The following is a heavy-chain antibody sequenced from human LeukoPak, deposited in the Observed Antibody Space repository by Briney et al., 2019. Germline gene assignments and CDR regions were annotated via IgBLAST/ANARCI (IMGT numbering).Heavy chain of an antibody. CDR1: GFTFSSYA. V-gene: IGHV3-30-3*01. Sequence: GGSLRLSCAASGFTFSSYAMHWVRQAPGKGLEWVAVISYDGSNKHYADSVKGRFTISRDNYKNTLYLQMNSLRAEDTAVYYCARDPRYIVVVVAATPGFDYWGQGTLVTVSS. CDR2: ISYDGSNK. D-gene: IGHD2-15*01. J-gene: IGHJ4*02. CDR3: ARDPRYIVVVVAATPGFDY.